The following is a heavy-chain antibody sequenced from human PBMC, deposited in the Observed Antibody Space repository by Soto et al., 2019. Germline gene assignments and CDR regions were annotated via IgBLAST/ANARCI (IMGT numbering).Heavy chain of an antibody. Sequence: QVQLGQSGPEVKSPGASVRVSCKASGYTLTSYFLHWVRQSPGQGLEWVGIINPSSGATSYAQKFRGRVTMTRDMSTRTVYMDLSSLKSEDTAVYYCAREALRREYSNFRWFDHWGQGTLVTVSS. V-gene: IGHV1-46*01. CDR1: GYTLTSYF. D-gene: IGHD4-4*01. CDR3: AREALRREYSNFRWFDH. J-gene: IGHJ5*02. CDR2: INPSSGAT.